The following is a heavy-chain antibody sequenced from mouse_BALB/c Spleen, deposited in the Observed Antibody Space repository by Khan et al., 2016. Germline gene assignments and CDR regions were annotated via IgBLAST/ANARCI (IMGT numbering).Heavy chain of an antibody. CDR1: EFTFNTYA. V-gene: IGHV10-1*02. CDR2: IRSKSDNYAT. J-gene: IGHJ4*01. Sequence: EVQLVETDGGLVQPKGSLKLSCAASEFTFNTYAMNWVRQAPGQGLEWVARIRSKSDNYATYYADSVKDRFTISRDDSQGMLYLQMNNLKTEDTAMYYCVAFHYDSWGQGISVPVSS. CDR3: VAFHYDS. D-gene: IGHD1-2*01.